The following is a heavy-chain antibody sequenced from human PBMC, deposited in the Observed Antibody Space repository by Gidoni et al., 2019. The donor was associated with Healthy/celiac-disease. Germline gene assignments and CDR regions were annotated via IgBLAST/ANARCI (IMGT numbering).Heavy chain of an antibody. CDR3: ARDGGVYCSGGSCYHDY. Sequence: QVQLVDSGGGLVTPGGSLSLSCPASGFTSSDYYMSWIRKARGKGLEWVSDISSSSSYTNYADSMKGRVTISRDNAKNSLYLQMNSLRAEDTAVYYCARDGGVYCSGGSCYHDYWGQGTLVTVSS. CDR1: GFTSSDYY. V-gene: IGHV3-11*05. CDR2: ISSSSSYT. J-gene: IGHJ4*02. D-gene: IGHD2-15*01.